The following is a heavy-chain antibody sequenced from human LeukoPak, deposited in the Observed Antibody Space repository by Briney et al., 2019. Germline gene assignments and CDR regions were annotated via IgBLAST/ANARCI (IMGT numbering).Heavy chain of an antibody. V-gene: IGHV4-59*08. CDR2: IYYSGSN. Sequence: PSETLSLTCTVSGGPISSYYWSWIRQPPGKGLEWIGYIYYSGSNNYNPSLKSRVTISVDTSKNQFSLKLSSVTAADTAVYYCARNDYGDYGESFDYWGQGTLVTVSS. J-gene: IGHJ4*02. CDR1: GGPISSYY. CDR3: ARNDYGDYGESFDY. D-gene: IGHD4-17*01.